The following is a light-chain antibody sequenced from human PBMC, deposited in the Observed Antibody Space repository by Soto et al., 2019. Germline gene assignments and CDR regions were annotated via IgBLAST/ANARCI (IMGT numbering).Light chain of an antibody. J-gene: IGLJ1*01. CDR3: VSYAGSYTYV. Sequence: QSVLTQPASVSASPGQSITISCTGTSSDVGSYSFVSWYQQYPGKAPKVMIYEASKRPSGVSNRFSASKSGNTASLTISGLQADDEADYNCVSYAGSYTYVSGTGTKVTAL. CDR1: SSDVGSYSF. CDR2: EAS. V-gene: IGLV2-23*01.